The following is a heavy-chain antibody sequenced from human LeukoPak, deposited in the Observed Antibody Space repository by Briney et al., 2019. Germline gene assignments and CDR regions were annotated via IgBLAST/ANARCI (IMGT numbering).Heavy chain of an antibody. CDR1: GGSISNYY. V-gene: IGHV4-34*01. CDR3: ARGVGAPYYYYGMDV. D-gene: IGHD1-26*01. J-gene: IGHJ6*02. Sequence: PSETLSLTCTVSGGSISNYYWSWIRQPPGKGLEWIGEINHSGSTNYNPSLKSRVTISVDTSKNQFSLKLSSVTAADTAVYYCARGVGAPYYYYGMDVWGQGTTVTVSS. CDR2: INHSGST.